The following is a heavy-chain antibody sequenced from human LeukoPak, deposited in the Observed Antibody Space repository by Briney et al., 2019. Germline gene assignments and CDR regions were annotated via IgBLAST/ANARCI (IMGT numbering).Heavy chain of an antibody. CDR3: ATRRSESCSSTKCYYNRDFNY. V-gene: IGHV3-66*01. J-gene: IGHJ4*02. CDR2: IYIGGST. Sequence: PGGSLRLSCAASGFTVSSNYMSWVRQAPREGLEWVSVIYIGGSTYYADSVKGRFTISRDNSKNTLYLQKNSLRAEDTAVYYCATRRSESCSSTKCYYNRDFNYWGQGTLVTVSS. CDR1: GFTVSSNY. D-gene: IGHD2-2*01.